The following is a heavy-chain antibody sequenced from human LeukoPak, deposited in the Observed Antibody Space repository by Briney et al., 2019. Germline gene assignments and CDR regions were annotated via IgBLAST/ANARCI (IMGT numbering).Heavy chain of an antibody. CDR1: GFTFSSYW. CDR2: INSDGSST. CDR3: ARDRSTPYSGSYYDY. J-gene: IGHJ4*02. V-gene: IGHV3-74*01. Sequence: PGGSLRLSCAASGFTFSSYWMHWVRQAPGKGLVWVSRINSDGSSTSYADSVKGRFTISRDNAKNTLYLQMNSLRAEDTAVYYCARDRSTPYSGSYYDYWGQGTLVTVSS. D-gene: IGHD1-26*01.